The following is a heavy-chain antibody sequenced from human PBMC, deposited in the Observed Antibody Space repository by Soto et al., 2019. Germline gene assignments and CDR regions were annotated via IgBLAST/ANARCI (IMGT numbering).Heavy chain of an antibody. CDR1: GFTFSTYC. J-gene: IGHJ6*02. CDR2: VKKDGRDK. CDR3: GGVLLRLIVVDA. V-gene: IGHV3-7*01. Sequence: GGSLRLSCAVSGFTFSTYCITWGRQAPGKGLEWLANVKKDGRDKYCVDSVKGRLTISRDNAYKSLYLQMQSLIRGHHFPQPEGGVLLRLIVVDAWAQGPTVTVSS. D-gene: IGHD3-16*01.